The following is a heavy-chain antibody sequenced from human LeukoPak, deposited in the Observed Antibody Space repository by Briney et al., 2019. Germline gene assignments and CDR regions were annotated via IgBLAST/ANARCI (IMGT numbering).Heavy chain of an antibody. CDR3: ARHLYGDYDPPYYYYYMDV. CDR2: IYYSGST. Sequence: PSETLSLTCTVSDDSITMFYWTWIRQPPGKGLEWIGYIYYSGSTNYNPSLKSRVTISVDTPKNQFSLKLSSVTAADTAVYYCARHLYGDYDPPYYYYYMDVWGKGTTVTVSS. V-gene: IGHV4-59*01. D-gene: IGHD4-17*01. CDR1: DDSITMFY. J-gene: IGHJ6*03.